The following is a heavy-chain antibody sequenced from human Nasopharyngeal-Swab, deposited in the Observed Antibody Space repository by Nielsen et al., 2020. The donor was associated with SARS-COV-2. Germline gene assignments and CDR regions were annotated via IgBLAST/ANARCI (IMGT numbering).Heavy chain of an antibody. CDR1: GGSISSGGYY. Sequence: SETLSLTCTVSGGSISSGGYYWSWIRQHPGKGLEWIGYIYYSGSTYYNPSLKSRVIISVDTSKNQFSLKLSSVTAADTAVYYCARESGGNSVLGAFDIWGQGTMVTVSS. J-gene: IGHJ3*02. D-gene: IGHD4-23*01. V-gene: IGHV4-31*03. CDR3: ARESGGNSVLGAFDI. CDR2: IYYSGST.